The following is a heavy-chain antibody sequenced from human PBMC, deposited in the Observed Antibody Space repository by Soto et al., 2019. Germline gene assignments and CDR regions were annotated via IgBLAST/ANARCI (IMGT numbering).Heavy chain of an antibody. V-gene: IGHV3-48*02. CDR1: GFTFSTYS. D-gene: IGHD6-19*01. CDR3: ARGDPRGYSSGWPTEGDHY. J-gene: IGHJ4*02. CDR2: ISSSSRNI. Sequence: GGSLRLSCAASGFTFSTYSMNWVRQAPGKGLEWVSYISSSSRNIYYADSVKGRFTISRDNAKNSLYLQMNSLRDEDTAVYYCARGDPRGYSSGWPTEGDHYWGQGTLVTVSS.